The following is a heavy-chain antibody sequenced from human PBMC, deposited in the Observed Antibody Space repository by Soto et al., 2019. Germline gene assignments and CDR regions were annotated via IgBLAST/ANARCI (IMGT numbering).Heavy chain of an antibody. D-gene: IGHD3-9*01. CDR3: ARVTTFYDILTSSYALSYFDY. V-gene: IGHV3-53*01. CDR1: GFSVTSNY. CDR2: IYAGGNT. Sequence: VQLLESGGTLVQPGGSLRLSCAASGFSVTSNYMTCVRQAPGKGLECVSVIYAGGNTYYPDSVKGRFTISSDNSKNTIFLQMNKLRAEDTAVYYCARVTTFYDILTSSYALSYFDYWGQGTRVTVSS. J-gene: IGHJ4*02.